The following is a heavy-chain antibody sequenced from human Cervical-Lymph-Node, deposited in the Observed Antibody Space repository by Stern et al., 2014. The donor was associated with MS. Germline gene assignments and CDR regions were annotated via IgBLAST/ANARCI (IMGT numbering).Heavy chain of an antibody. CDR2: INRDGSNT. CDR1: GFTFSSYW. J-gene: IGHJ4*02. V-gene: IGHV3-74*02. Sequence: EVHLVESGGALVQPGGSLRLSCAASGFTFSSYWMHWVRQAPGKGLEWVSRINRDGSNTDYADSVKGRFTISRDNVKNTVFLQMNSLRAEDTAVYYCARICGGTACNVNSWGQGTLVTVSS. D-gene: IGHD2-15*01. CDR3: ARICGGTACNVNS.